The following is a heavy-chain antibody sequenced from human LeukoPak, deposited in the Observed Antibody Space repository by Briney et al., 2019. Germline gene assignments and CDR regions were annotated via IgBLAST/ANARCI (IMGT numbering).Heavy chain of an antibody. CDR3: ARDPSSGWSTEDYFDY. J-gene: IGHJ4*02. Sequence: GGSLRLSCAASGFTVSSNYMSWVRQAPGKGLEWVSVIYSGGSTYYADSVKGRFTISRDNSKNTLYLQMNSLRAEDTAVYYCARDPSSGWSTEDYFDYWGQGTLVTVSS. V-gene: IGHV3-53*01. CDR2: IYSGGST. CDR1: GFTVSSNY. D-gene: IGHD6-19*01.